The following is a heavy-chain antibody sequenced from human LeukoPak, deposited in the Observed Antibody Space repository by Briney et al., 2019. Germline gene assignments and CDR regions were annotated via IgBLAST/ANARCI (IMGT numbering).Heavy chain of an antibody. CDR1: GYTFTSYD. J-gene: IGHJ5*02. Sequence: ASVKVSCKASGYTFTSYDINWVRQATGQGLEWLGWMNPNSGNTGYAQNFQGRVTMTRDTSIDTAYMELTSLRYEDTAVYYCARSELNKSYIVVPGPNWFDPWGQGTLVTVSS. CDR2: MNPNSGNT. V-gene: IGHV1-8*01. D-gene: IGHD2-2*01. CDR3: ARSELNKSYIVVPGPNWFDP.